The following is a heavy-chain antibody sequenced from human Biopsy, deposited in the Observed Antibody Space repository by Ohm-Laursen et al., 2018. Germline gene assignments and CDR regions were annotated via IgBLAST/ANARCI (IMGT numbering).Heavy chain of an antibody. D-gene: IGHD4-23*01. CDR2: ISHTGYT. CDR3: ARGSNEYGGLYFPH. J-gene: IGHJ1*01. Sequence: SETLSLTCTVSGGSFTGHYWTWIRQPPGKGLEWIGHISHTGYTSYKSSLKSRVTISLVTSRKHFSLRLTSLAAADTAVYYCARGSNEYGGLYFPHWGQGTLVTVSS. CDR1: GGSFTGHY. V-gene: IGHV4-59*11.